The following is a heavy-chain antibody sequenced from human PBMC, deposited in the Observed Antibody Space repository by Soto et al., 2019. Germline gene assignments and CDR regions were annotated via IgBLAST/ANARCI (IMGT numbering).Heavy chain of an antibody. CDR2: ISSSGSTI. CDR1: GFTFSDYY. D-gene: IGHD3-3*01. CDR3: AREGVKRFLEWYPHPPANDAFDI. V-gene: IGHV3-11*01. J-gene: IGHJ3*02. Sequence: GGSLRLSCAASGFTFSDYYMSWIRQAPGKGLEWVSYISSSGSTIYYADSVKGRFTISRDNAKNSLYLQMNSLRAEDTAVYYCAREGVKRFLEWYPHPPANDAFDIWGQGTMVTVSS.